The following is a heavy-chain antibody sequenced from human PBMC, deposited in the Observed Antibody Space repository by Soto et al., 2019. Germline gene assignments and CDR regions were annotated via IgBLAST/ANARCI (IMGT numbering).Heavy chain of an antibody. CDR3: ARDQPGYSYGYGLGY. CDR2: ISSSSSYI. D-gene: IGHD5-18*01. CDR1: GFTFSSYS. V-gene: IGHV3-21*01. J-gene: IGHJ4*02. Sequence: EVQLVESGGGLVKPGGSLRLSCAASGFTFSSYSMNWVRQAPGKGLEWVSSISSSSSYIYYADSVKGRFTISRDNAKNSLYLQMNSLRAEDTAVYYCARDQPGYSYGYGLGYWGQGTRFTVSS.